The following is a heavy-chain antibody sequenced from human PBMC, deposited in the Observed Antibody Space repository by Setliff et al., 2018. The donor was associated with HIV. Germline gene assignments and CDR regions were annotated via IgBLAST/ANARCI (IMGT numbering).Heavy chain of an antibody. J-gene: IGHJ4*02. Sequence: PSETLSLSCAASGFTFSNYEMNWVRQAPGKGLEWIGSIAYTGSGYYNSSLKSRVTISVDTSRNECSLKLTSVTAADTAVYYCAREVRWELPQGFDHWGQGSQVTVSS. D-gene: IGHD1-26*01. V-gene: IGHV4-39*07. CDR3: AREVRWELPQGFDH. CDR2: IAYTGSG. CDR1: GFTFSNYE.